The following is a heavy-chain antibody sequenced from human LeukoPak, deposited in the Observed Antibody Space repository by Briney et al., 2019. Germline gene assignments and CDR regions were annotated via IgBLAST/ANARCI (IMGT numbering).Heavy chain of an antibody. CDR1: GFTFNEYA. CDR3: VRDRHILRFLDGAFDI. D-gene: IGHD3-3*01. J-gene: IGHJ3*02. CDR2: ISYDGSEN. Sequence: GGSLRLSCVASGFTFNEYALHWVRQRPGKGLDWVAIISYDGSENDYADSVKGRFTISRDNSKNTMYLQMNSLRPDDTAVYYCVRDRHILRFLDGAFDIWGQGTTVTVSS. V-gene: IGHV3-30*04.